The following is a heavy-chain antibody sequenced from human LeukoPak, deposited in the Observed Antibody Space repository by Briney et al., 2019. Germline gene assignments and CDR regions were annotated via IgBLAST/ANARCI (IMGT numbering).Heavy chain of an antibody. CDR3: ARDRAGAAAGTRPEYFQH. CDR1: GYTFSGYH. D-gene: IGHD6-13*01. Sequence: ASVMVSCKASGYTFSGYHMHWLRRAPGQGLEWRGWINPNSGGTNNAQKFQGCLTMTRDTSTITTYMELCRRRSDDTAVYYCARDRAGAAAGTRPEYFQHWGQGTLVTVS. J-gene: IGHJ1*01. CDR2: INPNSGGT. V-gene: IGHV1-2*04.